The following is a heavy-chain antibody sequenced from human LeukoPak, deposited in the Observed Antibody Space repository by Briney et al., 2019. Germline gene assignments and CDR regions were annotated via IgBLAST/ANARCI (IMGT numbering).Heavy chain of an antibody. J-gene: IGHJ4*02. V-gene: IGHV4-39*01. CDR2: IYYSGST. CDR3: ARVSGSYWEGPYYFDY. CDR1: GGSISSSSYY. D-gene: IGHD1-26*01. Sequence: SETLSLTCTVSGGSISSSSYYWGWIRQPPGKGLEWIGSIYYSGSTYYNPSLKSRVTISVDTSKNQFSLKLGSVTAADTAVYYCARVSGSYWEGPYYFDYWGQGTLVTVSS.